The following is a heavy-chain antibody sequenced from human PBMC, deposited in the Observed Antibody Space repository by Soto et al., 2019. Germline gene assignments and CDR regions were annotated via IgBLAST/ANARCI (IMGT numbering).Heavy chain of an antibody. J-gene: IGHJ4*02. V-gene: IGHV3-21*01. D-gene: IGHD3-22*01. Sequence: EVQLVESGGGLVKPGGSLRLSCAASGFTFSSYSMNWVRQAPGKGLEWVSSISSSSSYIYYAYSVKGRFTISRDNAKNTXXXQXNSLRAEDTAVYYCASHPRDSSGYWYYFDYWGQGTLVTVSS. CDR3: ASHPRDSSGYWYYFDY. CDR2: ISSSSSYI. CDR1: GFTFSSYS.